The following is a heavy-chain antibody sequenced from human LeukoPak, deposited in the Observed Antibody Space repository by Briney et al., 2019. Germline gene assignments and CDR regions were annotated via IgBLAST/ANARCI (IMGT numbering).Heavy chain of an antibody. Sequence: KPSETLSLTCTVSGGSISSYYWSWIRQPPGKGLEWIGYIYYSGSTNYNPSLRSRVTISVDTSKNQFSLKLSSVTAADTAVYYCAKGRRPISSGWYQWNYYYYYMDVWGKGTTVTVSS. CDR2: IYYSGST. CDR1: GGSISSYY. CDR3: AKGRRPISSGWYQWNYYYYYMDV. V-gene: IGHV4-59*01. J-gene: IGHJ6*03. D-gene: IGHD6-19*01.